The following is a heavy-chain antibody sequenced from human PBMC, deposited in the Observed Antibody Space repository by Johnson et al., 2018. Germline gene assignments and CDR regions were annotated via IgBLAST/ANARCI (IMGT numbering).Heavy chain of an antibody. V-gene: IGHV3-30-3*01. Sequence: VQLVESGGGVVQPGRSLRLSCAASGFTFSSYAMHWVRQAPGKGLEWVAVISYDGSNKYYADSVKGRFTISRDNSKNTLYLQMNSLRAEDTAVYYCAKDRQGPFDIWGQGTMVTGSS. J-gene: IGHJ3*02. CDR3: AKDRQGPFDI. CDR2: ISYDGSNK. CDR1: GFTFSSYA.